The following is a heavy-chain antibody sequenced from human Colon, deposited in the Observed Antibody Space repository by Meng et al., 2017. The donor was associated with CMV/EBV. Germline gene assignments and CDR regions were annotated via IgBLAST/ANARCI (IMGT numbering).Heavy chain of an antibody. CDR1: FTVSSYA. V-gene: IGHV3-23*01. J-gene: IGHJ6*02. D-gene: IGHD2-2*01. CDR3: AKRGVVPAANYYYGMDV. CDR2: ISGSGGST. Sequence: FTVSSYAMRWVRQAPGKGLEWVSAISGSGGSTYYADSVKGRFTISRDNSKNTLYLQMNSLRAEDTAVYYCAKRGVVPAANYYYGMDVWGQGTTVTVSS.